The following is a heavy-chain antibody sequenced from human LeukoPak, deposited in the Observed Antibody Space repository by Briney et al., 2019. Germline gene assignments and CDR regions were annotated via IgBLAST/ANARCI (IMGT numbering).Heavy chain of an antibody. J-gene: IGHJ4*02. CDR3: AKDIGMDYYDSSGYSNYFDY. CDR1: GFTFDDYA. D-gene: IGHD3-22*01. CDR2: ISWNSGSI. V-gene: IGHV3-9*01. Sequence: GRSLRLSCAASGFTFDDYAMHWVRQAPGKGLEWVSGISWNSGSIGYADSVKGRFTISRDNAKNPLYLQMNSLRAEDTALYYFAKDIGMDYYDSSGYSNYFDYWGQGTLVTVSS.